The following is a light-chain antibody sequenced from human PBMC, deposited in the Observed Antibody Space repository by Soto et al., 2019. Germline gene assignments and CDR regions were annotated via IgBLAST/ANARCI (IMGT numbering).Light chain of an antibody. CDR3: ATWDGSLPGEV. CDR1: SSDVGSYNL. V-gene: IGLV2-14*02. J-gene: IGLJ2*01. CDR2: EGS. Sequence: QSALTQPASVSGSPGQSITISCTGTSSDVGSYNLVSWYQQHPGKAPKLMIYEGSKRPSGVSNRFSGSKSGTSGTLDITGLQTGDEADYYCATWDGSLPGEVFGGGTKLTVL.